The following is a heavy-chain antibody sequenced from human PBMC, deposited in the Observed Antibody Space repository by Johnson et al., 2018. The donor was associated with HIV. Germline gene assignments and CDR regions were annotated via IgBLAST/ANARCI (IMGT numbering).Heavy chain of an antibody. CDR3: ARDGNGRGGIVGARGAFDI. CDR1: GFTFSSYA. J-gene: IGHJ3*02. D-gene: IGHD1-26*01. V-gene: IGHV3-23*04. CDR2: ISGSGGST. Sequence: VQLVESGGGVVQSGRSLRLSCAASGFTFSSYAMSWVRQAPGKGLEWVSAISGSGGSTYYADSVKGRFTISRDNSKNTLYLQMDSLRVDDTAVYYCARDGNGRGGIVGARGAFDIWGQGTMVTVSS.